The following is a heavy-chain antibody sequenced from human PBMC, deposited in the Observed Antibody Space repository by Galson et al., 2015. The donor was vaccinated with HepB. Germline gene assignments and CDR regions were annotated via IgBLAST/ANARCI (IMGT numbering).Heavy chain of an antibody. V-gene: IGHV3-48*01. D-gene: IGHD5-12*01. J-gene: IGHJ4*02. CDR2: ISGGSKTI. CDR3: VRDGRRGYDMDY. CDR1: GFGFSAHS. Sequence: SLRLSCAASGFGFSAHSMNWVRQAPGKGLQWVSYISGGSKTILYADSVKGRFTISRDNGKNSLYLQMSSLRADDTALYYCVRDGRRGYDMDYWGQGTLVTVSS.